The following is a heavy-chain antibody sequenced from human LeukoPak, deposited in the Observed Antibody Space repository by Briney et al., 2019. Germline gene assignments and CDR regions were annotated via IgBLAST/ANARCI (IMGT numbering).Heavy chain of an antibody. J-gene: IGHJ5*02. V-gene: IGHV1-2*02. CDR1: GYTFTSYD. D-gene: IGHD3-16*01. Sequence: GASVKVSCKASGYTFTSYDINWVRQATGQGLEWMGWINPNSGGTNYAQKFQGRVTMTRDTSISTASMELSRLTSDDTAVYYCAREVVAWGMNWFDPWGQGTLVTVSS. CDR3: AREVVAWGMNWFDP. CDR2: INPNSGGT.